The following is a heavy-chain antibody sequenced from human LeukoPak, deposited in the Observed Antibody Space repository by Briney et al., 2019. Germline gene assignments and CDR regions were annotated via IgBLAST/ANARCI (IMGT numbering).Heavy chain of an antibody. CDR2: IYYSGST. D-gene: IGHD5-24*01. V-gene: IGHV4-39*01. CDR1: GGSISSSSYY. Sequence: SETLSLTCTVSGGSISSSSYYWGWIRQPPGKGLEWIGSIYYSGSTYYNPSLKSRVTISVDTSKNQFSLKLSSVTAADTAVYYCARLTGWLQPDYWGQGTLVAVSS. J-gene: IGHJ4*02. CDR3: ARLTGWLQPDY.